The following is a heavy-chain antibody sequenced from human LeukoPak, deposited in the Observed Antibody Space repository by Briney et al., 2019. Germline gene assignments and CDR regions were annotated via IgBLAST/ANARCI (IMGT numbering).Heavy chain of an antibody. V-gene: IGHV3-21*01. CDR3: ATCFNYDFWSGYYKDDY. D-gene: IGHD3-3*01. CDR1: GFTFSSYE. J-gene: IGHJ4*02. CDR2: ISSSSSYI. Sequence: GGSLRLSCAASGFTFSSYEMNWVRQAPGKGLEWVSSISSSSSYIYYADSVKGRFTISRDNAKNSLYLQMNSLRAEDTAVYYCATCFNYDFWSGYYKDDYWGQGTLVTVSS.